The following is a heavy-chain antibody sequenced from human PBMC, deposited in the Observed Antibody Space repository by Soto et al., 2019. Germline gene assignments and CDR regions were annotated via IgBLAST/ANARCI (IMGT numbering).Heavy chain of an antibody. CDR3: AKSRDIESRCDFSAF. D-gene: IGHD2-15*01. Sequence: GYRSVGFGGSRVRQKTGKGLEWRGRIDPSDSQTYYSPSLRGHVTISATKSITTVFLQLSSLSADDTAVYFCAKSRDIESRCDFSAFWGQGSLVTVSS. CDR1: GYRSVGFG. J-gene: IGHJ1*01. CDR2: IDPSDSQT. V-gene: IGHV5-10-1*01.